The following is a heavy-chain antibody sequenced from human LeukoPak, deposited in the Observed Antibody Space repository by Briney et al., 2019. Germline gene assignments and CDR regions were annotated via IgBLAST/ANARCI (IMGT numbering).Heavy chain of an antibody. CDR2: IIPIFGTA. CDR1: GGTFSSYA. Sequence: SVKVSCKASGGTFSSYAISWVRQTPGQGLEWMGGIIPIFGTANYAQKFQGRVTITADESTSTAYMELSSLRSEDTAVYYCASSVVAEFDYWGQGTLVTVSS. J-gene: IGHJ4*02. CDR3: ASSVVAEFDY. D-gene: IGHD2-2*01. V-gene: IGHV1-69*13.